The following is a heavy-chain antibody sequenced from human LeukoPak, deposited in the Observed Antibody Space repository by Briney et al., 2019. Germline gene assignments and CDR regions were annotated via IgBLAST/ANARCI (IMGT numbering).Heavy chain of an antibody. D-gene: IGHD2-2*01. CDR2: ISAYNGNT. J-gene: IGHJ4*02. Sequence: ASVKVSRKASGYTFTSYGISWVRQAPGQGLEWMGWISAYNGNTNYAQRLQGRVTMTTDTSTSTAYMELRSLRSDDTAVYYCGYCSSTSCYGVDYWGQGTLVTVSS. V-gene: IGHV1-18*01. CDR3: GYCSSTSCYGVDY. CDR1: GYTFTSYG.